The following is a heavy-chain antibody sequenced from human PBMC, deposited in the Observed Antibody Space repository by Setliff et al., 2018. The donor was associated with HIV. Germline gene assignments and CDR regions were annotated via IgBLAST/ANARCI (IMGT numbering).Heavy chain of an antibody. CDR3: ARDRLYYYDSSDNYFDY. CDR1: GFTLSTYW. J-gene: IGHJ4*02. D-gene: IGHD3-22*01. CDR2: IKQDGSEK. V-gene: IGHV3-7*01. Sequence: GGSLRLSCAVSGFTLSTYWMSWVRQAPGKGLEWVANIKQDGSEKYYVDSVKGRFTISRDNAKNSLFLQMNSLRAEDTAVYYCARDRLYYYDSSDNYFDYWGQGTLVTVS.